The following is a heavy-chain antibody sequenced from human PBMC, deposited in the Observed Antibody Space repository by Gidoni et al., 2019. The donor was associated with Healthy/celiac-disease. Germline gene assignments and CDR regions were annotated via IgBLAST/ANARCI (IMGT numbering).Heavy chain of an antibody. D-gene: IGHD3-22*01. V-gene: IGHV3-30*03. CDR1: GFTFSSYG. J-gene: IGHJ4*02. CDR3: ASQFGYDSSGYYYVDY. Sequence: QVQLVESGGGVVQPGRSLRLSCAASGFTFSSYGMHWVRQAPGKGLEWVAVISYDGSNKYYADSVKGRFTISRDNSKNTLYLQMNSLRAEDTAVYYCASQFGYDSSGYYYVDYWGQGTLVTVSS. CDR2: ISYDGSNK.